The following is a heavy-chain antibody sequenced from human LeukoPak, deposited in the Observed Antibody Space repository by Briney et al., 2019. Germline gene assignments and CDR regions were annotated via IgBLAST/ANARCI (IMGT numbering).Heavy chain of an antibody. CDR3: AKDLTGLLDSGSDY. V-gene: IGHV4-39*07. CDR2: ISYSGTT. D-gene: IGHD5-18*01. Sequence: SETLSLTCTVSGGSISSSSYYWGWVRQPPGKGLEWIASISYSGTTYYNPSLKSRLSISVDTSRNQFSLRLTSVTAADTAVYYCAKDLTGLLDSGSDYWGQGTLVTVSS. J-gene: IGHJ4*02. CDR1: GGSISSSSYY.